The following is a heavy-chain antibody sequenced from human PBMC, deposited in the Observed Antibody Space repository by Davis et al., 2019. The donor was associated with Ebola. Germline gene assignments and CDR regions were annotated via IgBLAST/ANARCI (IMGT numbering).Heavy chain of an antibody. D-gene: IGHD1-26*01. CDR2: INGDGSRT. Sequence: PGGSLRLSCAASGFNVSTYWVHWVRQVPGMGLVWVSRINGDGSRTYYADSVKGRFTMSRDNAKNTLYLQMDSLRAEDTAVYYCARDRSGSSFPFDYWGQGTLVTVSP. CDR3: ARDRSGSSFPFDY. CDR1: GFNVSTYW. V-gene: IGHV3-74*01. J-gene: IGHJ4*02.